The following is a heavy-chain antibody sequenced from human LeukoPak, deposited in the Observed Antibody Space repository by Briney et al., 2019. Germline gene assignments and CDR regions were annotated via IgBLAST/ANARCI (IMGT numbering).Heavy chain of an antibody. CDR3: AREFYYYGSGSYYFPYYNWFDP. Sequence: SETLSLTCTVSGGSISSHYWSWIRQPPGKGLEWIGYIYYSGSTNYNLSLKSRVTISVDTSKNQFSLKLSSVTAADTAVYYCAREFYYYGSGSYYFPYYNWFDPWGQGTLVTVSS. CDR2: IYYSGST. V-gene: IGHV4-59*11. J-gene: IGHJ5*02. D-gene: IGHD3-10*01. CDR1: GGSISSHY.